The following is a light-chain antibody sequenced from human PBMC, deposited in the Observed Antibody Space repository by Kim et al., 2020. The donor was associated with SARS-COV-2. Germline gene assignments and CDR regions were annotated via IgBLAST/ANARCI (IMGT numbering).Light chain of an antibody. CDR2: GKN. Sequence: SSELTQDPAVSVALGQTVRITCQGDSLSTYYTTWFQQKPGQAPIVVFYGKNNRPSGIPDRFSGSSSGNTASLTITATQAGDEADYYCNSRDNNDNVLFGGGTQLTVL. CDR3: NSRDNNDNVL. J-gene: IGLJ2*01. CDR1: SLSTYY. V-gene: IGLV3-19*01.